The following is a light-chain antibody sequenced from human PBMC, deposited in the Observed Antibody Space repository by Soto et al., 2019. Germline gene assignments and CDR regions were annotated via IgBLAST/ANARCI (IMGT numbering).Light chain of an antibody. Sequence: QSVLTQPPSASGSPGQSVTISCTGTSSDVGRYNLVSWYQQHPGKAPKLLIHEVYKRPSGVPDRFSGSKSGNTASLTVSGLQGEDEADYYCGSSAGRNILFGTGTKVTVL. CDR2: EVY. V-gene: IGLV2-8*01. CDR3: GSSAGRNIL. CDR1: SSDVGRYNL. J-gene: IGLJ1*01.